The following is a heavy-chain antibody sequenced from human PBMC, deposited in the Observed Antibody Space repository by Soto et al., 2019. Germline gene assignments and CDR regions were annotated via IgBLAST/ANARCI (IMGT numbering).Heavy chain of an antibody. Sequence: GESLKISCKGSGYSFTTYWVGWVRQMPGKGLEWMGIIYPGDSDIRYGPSFQGQVTISADKSITTAFLQWSSLKASDTAMYYCARHKPNYYDSSGYLDYWGQGTLVTVSS. CDR1: GYSFTTYW. V-gene: IGHV5-51*01. CDR3: ARHKPNYYDSSGYLDY. J-gene: IGHJ4*02. D-gene: IGHD3-22*01. CDR2: IYPGDSDI.